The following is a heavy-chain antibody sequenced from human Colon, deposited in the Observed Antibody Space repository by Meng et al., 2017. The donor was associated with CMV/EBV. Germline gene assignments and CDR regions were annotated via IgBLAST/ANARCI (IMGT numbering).Heavy chain of an antibody. J-gene: IGHJ5*01. D-gene: IGHD3-16*01. CDR1: GFGFNNHA. CDR2: VTSGGGTT. V-gene: IGHV3-23*03. Sequence: GESLKISCAASGFGFNNHAMSWVRRAPGKGLEWVSGVTSGGGTTFYADSVKGRFTISRDNSRNTLFLQMNNLRAEDAAIYYCAKDLSGGVMGFDFWGQGTLVTVSS. CDR3: AKDLSGGVMGFDF.